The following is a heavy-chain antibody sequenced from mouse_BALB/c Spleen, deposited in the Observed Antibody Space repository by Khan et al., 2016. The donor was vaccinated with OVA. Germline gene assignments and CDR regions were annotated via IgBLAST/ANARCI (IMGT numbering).Heavy chain of an antibody. J-gene: IGHJ2*01. Sequence: VQLQQSGTELARPGASVKLSCKASGYTFTSYWMQWVKQRPGQGLEWIGAIYPGDGNSRYTQKFKGKATLTADKSSSTAYMQLSSLASEDSAVYYCARGGITTGYFDYGGQGTTLTVSS. CDR2: IYPGDGNS. CDR1: GYTFTSYW. V-gene: IGHV1-87*01. CDR3: ARGGITTGYFDY. D-gene: IGHD1-1*01.